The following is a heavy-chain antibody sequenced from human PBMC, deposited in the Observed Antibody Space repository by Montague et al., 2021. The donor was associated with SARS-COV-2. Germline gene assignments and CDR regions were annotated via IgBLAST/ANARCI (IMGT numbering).Heavy chain of an antibody. CDR2: IYWDGDT. J-gene: IGHJ3*02. V-gene: IGHV2-5*02. CDR3: AEHLMQHDDYGDYFDAFNM. Sequence: PPLVKPTQTLTLTCTFYGFSLTTSGVGVGWIRQPPGKALEWLALIYWDGDTRYSPSLRGRLTITKDTSKNRVVLTMTNVDPVDTATYYCAEHLMQHDDYGDYFDAFNMWGHGTMVTVSS. D-gene: IGHD4-17*01. CDR1: GFSLTTSGVG.